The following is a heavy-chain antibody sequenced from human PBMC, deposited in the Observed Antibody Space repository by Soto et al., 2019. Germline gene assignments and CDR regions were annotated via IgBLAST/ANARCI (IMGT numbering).Heavy chain of an antibody. CDR3: AADRPAGTTGPIYYYYYGMDV. CDR2: IVVGSGNT. CDR1: GFTFTSSA. J-gene: IGHJ6*02. Sequence: RASAKVSCKASGFTFTSSAVQWVRQARGQRLEWIGWIVVGSGNTNYAQKFQERVTITRDMSTSTAYMELSSLRSEDTAVYYCAADRPAGTTGPIYYYYYGMDVWGQGTTVTVSS. V-gene: IGHV1-58*01. D-gene: IGHD1-1*01.